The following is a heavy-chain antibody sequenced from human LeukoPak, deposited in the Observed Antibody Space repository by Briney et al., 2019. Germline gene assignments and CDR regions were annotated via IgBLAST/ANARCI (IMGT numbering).Heavy chain of an antibody. CDR1: GYTFTCYG. CDR3: ARTAAIGGWFDP. V-gene: IGHV1-18*01. Sequence: ASVKVSCKASGYTFTCYGISWVRQAPGQGLEWMGWISAYNGNTNYAQKLQGRVTMTTDTSTSTAYMELRSLRSDDTAVYYCARTAAIGGWFDPWGQGTLVTVSS. CDR2: ISAYNGNT. J-gene: IGHJ5*02. D-gene: IGHD2-2*02.